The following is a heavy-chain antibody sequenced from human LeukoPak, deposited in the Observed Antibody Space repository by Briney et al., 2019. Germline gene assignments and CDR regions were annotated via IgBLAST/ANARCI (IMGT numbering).Heavy chain of an antibody. J-gene: IGHJ4*02. D-gene: IGHD7-27*01. CDR2: INGKRGDT. CDR3: ARDHDWGVDY. V-gene: IGHV1-2*02. Sequence: ASVKVSCKASGFTFTDNYMHWVRQAPGQGLEWMGWINGKRGDTNYAQNFQDRVTMTRDTSTSTVYMELSRLTVDDTAVYYCARDHDWGVDYWGQGTLVTVSS. CDR1: GFTFTDNY.